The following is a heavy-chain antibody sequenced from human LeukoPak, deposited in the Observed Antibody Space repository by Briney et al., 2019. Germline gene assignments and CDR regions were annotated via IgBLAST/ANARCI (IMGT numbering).Heavy chain of an antibody. CDR3: AREKGDDYGGNSYYFDY. CDR2: INPSGGST. V-gene: IGHV1-46*01. CDR1: GYTFTSYY. J-gene: IGHJ4*02. Sequence: ASVKVSCKASGYTFTSYYMHWVRQAPGQGLERMGIINPSGGSTSYAQKFQGRVTMTRDTSTSTVYMELSSLRSEDTAVYYCAREKGDDYGGNSYYFDYWGQGTLVTVSS. D-gene: IGHD4-23*01.